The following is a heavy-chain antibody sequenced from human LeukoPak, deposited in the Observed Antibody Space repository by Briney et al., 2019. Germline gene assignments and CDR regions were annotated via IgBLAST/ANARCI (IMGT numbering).Heavy chain of an antibody. CDR1: GYTLTELS. Sequence: ASVKVSCKVSGYTLTELSMHWVRQAPGKGLEWMGGFDPEDGETIYAQKFQGRVTMTEDASTDTAYMELSSLRSDDTAVYYCARDSTVPEAFDYWGQGTLVTVSS. J-gene: IGHJ4*02. CDR2: FDPEDGET. D-gene: IGHD1-14*01. CDR3: ARDSTVPEAFDY. V-gene: IGHV1-24*01.